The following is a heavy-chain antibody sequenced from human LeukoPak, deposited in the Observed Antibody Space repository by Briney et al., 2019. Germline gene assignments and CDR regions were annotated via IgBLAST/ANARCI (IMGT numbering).Heavy chain of an antibody. V-gene: IGHV4-59*08. CDR3: ARRLAYCGGDCYLGWFDP. D-gene: IGHD2-21*02. CDR1: GGSISSYY. J-gene: IGHJ5*02. CDR2: IYYSGST. Sequence: SETLSLTCTVSGGSISSYYWSWIRRPPGKGLEWIGYIYYSGSTNYNPSLKSRVTISVDTSKNQFSLKLSSVTAADTAVYYCARRLAYCGGDCYLGWFDPWGQGTLVTVSS.